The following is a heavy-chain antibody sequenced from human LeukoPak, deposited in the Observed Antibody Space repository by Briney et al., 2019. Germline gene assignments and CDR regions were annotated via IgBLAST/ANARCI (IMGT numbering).Heavy chain of an antibody. CDR3: AMELGTPATDAEYFFDH. D-gene: IGHD6-13*01. CDR2: INPKSGGT. Sequence: GASVKVSCKASGYTFPDYWLHWVRQAPGQGLEWMGWINPKSGGTRYAQKFQGRVTLTRDTSINTAYMELSSLRSDDTAVYFCAMELGTPATDAEYFFDHWGQGTQVTVSS. V-gene: IGHV1-2*02. J-gene: IGHJ4*02. CDR1: GYTFPDYW.